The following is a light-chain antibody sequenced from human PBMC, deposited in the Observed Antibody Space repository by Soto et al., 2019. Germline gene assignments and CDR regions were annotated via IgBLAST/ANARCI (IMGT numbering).Light chain of an antibody. CDR3: QPYYNTPFT. J-gene: IGKJ3*01. V-gene: IGKV4-1*01. Sequence: DIVMTQSPDSLAVSLGERATINCKSSQSGLYSSNNKNYLAWYQQNPGQPPKLLIYWASTRESGGPDRFSGSGSGTDFTLTINRLQAEDVAVYYCQPYYNTPFTCGPGTKVYIK. CDR1: QSGLYSSNNKNY. CDR2: WAS.